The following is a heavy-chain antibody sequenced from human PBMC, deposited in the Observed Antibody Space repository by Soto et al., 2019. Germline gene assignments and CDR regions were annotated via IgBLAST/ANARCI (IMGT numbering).Heavy chain of an antibody. V-gene: IGHV1-8*01. CDR1: GYTFTSYD. CDR2: MNPNSGNT. J-gene: IGHJ6*02. CDR3: ARGLSSVTIFGVVITRYYYYGMDV. Sequence: ASVKVSCKASGYTFTSYDINWVRQATGQGLEWMGWMNPNSGNTGYAQKFQGRVTMTRNTSISTAYMELSSLRSEDTAVYYCARGLSSVTIFGVVITRYYYYGMDVWRQGTTVTVSS. D-gene: IGHD3-3*01.